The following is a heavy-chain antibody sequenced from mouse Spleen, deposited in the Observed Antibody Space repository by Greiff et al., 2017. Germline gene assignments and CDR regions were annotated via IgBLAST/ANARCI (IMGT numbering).Heavy chain of an antibody. Sequence: QVQLKQPGAELVKPGASVKMSCKASGYTFTSYWITWVKQRPGQGLEWIGDIYPGSGSTNYNEKFKSKATLTVDTSSSTAYMQLSSLTSEDSAVYYCARGLLGDAMDYWGQGTSVTVSS. CDR3: ARGLLGDAMDY. CDR2: IYPGSGST. CDR1: GYTFTSYW. J-gene: IGHJ4*01. D-gene: IGHD3-1*01. V-gene: IGHV1-55*01.